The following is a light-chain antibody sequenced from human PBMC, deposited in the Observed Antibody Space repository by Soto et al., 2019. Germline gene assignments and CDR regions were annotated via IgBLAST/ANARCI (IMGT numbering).Light chain of an antibody. V-gene: IGLV1-51*01. Sequence: QSVLTQPPSVSSAPGHKVTICYSGSSSNIGNNFVSWYQQVPGTAPKLLIYDNNKRPSGIPDRFSGSKSGTSATLGITGLQTGDEADYYCGTWDTSLSTPYVFGTWTKVTVL. CDR3: GTWDTSLSTPYV. J-gene: IGLJ1*01. CDR2: DNN. CDR1: SSNIGNNF.